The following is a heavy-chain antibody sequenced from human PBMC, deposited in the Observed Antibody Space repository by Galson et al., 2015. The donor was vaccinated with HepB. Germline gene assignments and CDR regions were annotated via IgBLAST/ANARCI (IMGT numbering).Heavy chain of an antibody. D-gene: IGHD3-9*01. CDR2: IYYSGST. CDR3: ARDRDILAGYYSARFDY. Sequence: ETLSLTCTVSGGSISSSSYYWGWIRQPPGKGLEWIGSIYYSGSTYYNPSLKSRVTISVDTSKNQFSLKLSSVTAADTAVYYCARDRDILAGYYSARFDYWGQGTLVTVSS. J-gene: IGHJ4*02. V-gene: IGHV4-39*07. CDR1: GGSISSSSYY.